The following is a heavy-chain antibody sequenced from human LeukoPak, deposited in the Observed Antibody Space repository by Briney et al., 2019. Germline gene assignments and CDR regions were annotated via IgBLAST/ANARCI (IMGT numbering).Heavy chain of an antibody. CDR1: GGSFSGYY. J-gene: IGHJ4*02. Sequence: PSETPSLTCAVYGGSFSGYYWSWIRQHPGKGLEWIGYIYYSGSTYYNPSLKSRVTISVDTSKNQFSLKLSSVTAADTAVYYCARSESGYSYGLYRYWGQGTLVTVSS. CDR2: IYYSGST. V-gene: IGHV4-31*11. D-gene: IGHD5-18*01. CDR3: ARSESGYSYGLYRY.